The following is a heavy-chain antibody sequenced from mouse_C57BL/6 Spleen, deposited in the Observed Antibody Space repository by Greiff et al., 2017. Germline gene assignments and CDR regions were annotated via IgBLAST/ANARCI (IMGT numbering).Heavy chain of an antibody. V-gene: IGHV1-53*01. D-gene: IGHD1-1*01. CDR2: INPSNGGT. Sequence: VKLQQPGTELVKPGASGYTFTSYWMHWVKQRPGQGLEWIGNINPSNGGTNYNEKFKSKATLTVDKSSSTAYMQLSSLTSEDSAVYYCARWFTTWYFDVWGTGTTVTVSS. CDR3: ARWFTTWYFDV. J-gene: IGHJ1*03. CDR1: GYTFTSYW.